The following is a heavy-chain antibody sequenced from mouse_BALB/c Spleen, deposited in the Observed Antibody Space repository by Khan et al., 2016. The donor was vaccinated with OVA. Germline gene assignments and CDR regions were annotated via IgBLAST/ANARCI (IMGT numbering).Heavy chain of an antibody. CDR1: GDSITRGY. CDR3: ARSTYRYAFAY. Sequence: EVQLQESGPSLVKPSQTLSLTCSVTGDSITRGYWSWIRKFPGNKLEYMGYMIYSGNTYYNPSLKRRISITRHTSKNQYYLQLKSVTNEDTATYYCARSTYRYAFAYWGQGTLVTVSA. V-gene: IGHV3-8*02. CDR2: MIYSGNT. D-gene: IGHD2-14*01. J-gene: IGHJ3*01.